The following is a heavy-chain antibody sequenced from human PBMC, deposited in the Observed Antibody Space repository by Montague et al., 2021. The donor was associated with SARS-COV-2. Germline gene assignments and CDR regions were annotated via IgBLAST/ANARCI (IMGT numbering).Heavy chain of an antibody. CDR1: GGSFSTYS. V-gene: IGHV4-34*01. CDR2: IHHGGST. CDR3: ARLGDGVVPSPILGVGPYYSYYYMDV. D-gene: IGHD3-10*01. Sequence: SETLSLTCAVHGGSFSTYSWNWIRHPPGKGLEWIGEIHHGGSTNYNPSLKSRVTISADTPKNQFSLKLTSVAAADTAVYYCARLGDGVVPSPILGVGPYYSYYYMDVWGKGTTVTVSS. J-gene: IGHJ6*03.